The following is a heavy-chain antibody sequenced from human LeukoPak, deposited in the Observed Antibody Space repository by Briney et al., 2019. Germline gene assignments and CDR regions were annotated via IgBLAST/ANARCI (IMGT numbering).Heavy chain of an antibody. Sequence: GGSLRLSCAASGFIFKSYWMSWVRQAPGKGLEWVANIKQDGSEENYVDSVRGRFTISRDNAKKSLYLQMNSLGAEDTAVYYCAREGYSPRDGYNFNFDYWGQGTLVTVSS. V-gene: IGHV3-7*01. CDR3: AREGYSPRDGYNFNFDY. J-gene: IGHJ4*02. CDR2: IKQDGSEE. D-gene: IGHD5-24*01. CDR1: GFIFKSYW.